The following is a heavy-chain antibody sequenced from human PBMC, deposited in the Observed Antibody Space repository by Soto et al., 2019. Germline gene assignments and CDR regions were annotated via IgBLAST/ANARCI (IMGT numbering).Heavy chain of an antibody. CDR3: ARDEGIAAGLDY. D-gene: IGHD6-13*01. V-gene: IGHV3-30-3*01. CDR2: ISYDGSNK. Sequence: SLRLSCAASGFTFSSYAIHWVRQAPGKGLEWVAVISYDGSNKYYADSVKGRFTISRDNSKNTLYLQMNSLRAEDTAVYYCARDEGIAAGLDYWGQGTLVTVSS. CDR1: GFTFSSYA. J-gene: IGHJ4*02.